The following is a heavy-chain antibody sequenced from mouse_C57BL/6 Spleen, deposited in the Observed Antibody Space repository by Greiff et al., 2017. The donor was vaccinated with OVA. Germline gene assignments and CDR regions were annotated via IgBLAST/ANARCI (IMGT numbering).Heavy chain of an antibody. J-gene: IGHJ3*01. CDR2: ISDGGSYT. V-gene: IGHV5-4*03. Sequence: EVMLVESGGGLVKPGGSLKLSCAASGFTFSSYAMSWVRQTPEKRLEWVATISDGGSYTYYPDNVKGRFTISRDNAKNNLYLQMSHLKSEDTAMYYCARGAYYSNLFAYWGQGTLVTVSA. CDR1: GFTFSSYA. CDR3: ARGAYYSNLFAY. D-gene: IGHD2-5*01.